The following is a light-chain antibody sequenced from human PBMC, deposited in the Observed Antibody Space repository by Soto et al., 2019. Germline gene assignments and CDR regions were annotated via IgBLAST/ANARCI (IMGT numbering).Light chain of an antibody. V-gene: IGKV3D-15*02. CDR2: GGS. CDR3: QQYANSPLT. J-gene: IGKJ4*01. Sequence: EIVMTQSPATLSVSPGERATLSCRASQSVSSNLAWYQQKPGQAPRLLIYGGSARATGIPARFSGSGSQTDFTLTISRLEPEDFAVYYCQQYANSPLTFGGGTKVDIK. CDR1: QSVSSN.